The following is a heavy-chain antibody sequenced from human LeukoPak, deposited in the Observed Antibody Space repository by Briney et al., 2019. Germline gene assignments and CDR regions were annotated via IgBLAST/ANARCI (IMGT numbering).Heavy chain of an antibody. CDR1: GFTFSSYA. J-gene: IGHJ4*02. CDR2: ISGSGGST. CDR3: AKRGVGSGSYPTYYFDY. Sequence: GGSLRLSCAASGFTFSSYAMSWVRQAPGKGLEWVSAISGSGGSTYYADSVKGRFTISRDNSKNTLYLQVNSLRAEDTAVYYCAKRGVGSGSYPTYYFDYWGQGTLVTVSS. D-gene: IGHD1-26*01. V-gene: IGHV3-23*01.